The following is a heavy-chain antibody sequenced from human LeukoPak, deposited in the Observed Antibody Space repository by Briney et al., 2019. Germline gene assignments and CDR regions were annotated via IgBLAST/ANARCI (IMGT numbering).Heavy chain of an antibody. J-gene: IGHJ4*02. V-gene: IGHV3-74*01. CDR2: INSDGSST. CDR1: GFTFSSYW. CDR3: AREGVSVSYYGPYFDY. Sequence: GGSLRLSCAASGFTFSSYWMHWVRQAPGKGLVWVSRINSDGSSTSYADSVKGRFTISRDNAKNTLYLQMNSLRAEDTAVYYCAREGVSVSYYGPYFDYWGQGTLVTVSS. D-gene: IGHD1-26*01.